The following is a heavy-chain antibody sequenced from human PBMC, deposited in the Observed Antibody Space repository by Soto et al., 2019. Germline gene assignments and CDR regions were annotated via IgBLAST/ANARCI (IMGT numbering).Heavy chain of an antibody. J-gene: IGHJ4*02. CDR2: ISGSGGST. CDR1: GFTFSSYA. Sequence: EVQLLESGGGLVQPVGSLRLSCAVSGFTFSSYAMRWVRQAPVKGQEWVSAISGSGGSTYYAASVKGRFTISRDNSKNTLYLQMNSLSAEDTAVYYCARRGSGSYYDYWGQGTLVTVSS. D-gene: IGHD1-26*01. CDR3: ARRGSGSYYDY. V-gene: IGHV3-23*01.